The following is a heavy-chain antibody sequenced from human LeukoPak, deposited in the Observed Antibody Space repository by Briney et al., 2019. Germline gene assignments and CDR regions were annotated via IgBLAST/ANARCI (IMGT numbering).Heavy chain of an antibody. Sequence: SETLSLTCTVSGGSISSGSYYWGWIRQPPGKGLEWIGSIYYSGSTYYNPSLKSRVTISVDKSKNQFSLKLSSVTAADTAVYYCALAAPRGGNWFDPWGQGTLVTVSS. CDR3: ALAAPRGGNWFDP. V-gene: IGHV4-39*07. CDR2: IYYSGST. CDR1: GGSISSGSYY. J-gene: IGHJ5*02. D-gene: IGHD6-6*01.